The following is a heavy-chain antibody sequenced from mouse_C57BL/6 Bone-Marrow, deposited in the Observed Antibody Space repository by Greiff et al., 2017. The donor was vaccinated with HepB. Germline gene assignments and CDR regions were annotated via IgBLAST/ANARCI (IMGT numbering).Heavy chain of an antibody. CDR1: GFTFSSYA. Sequence: EAMLVESGGGLVKPGGSLKPSCAASGFTFSSYAMSWVRQTPEKRLEWVATISDGGSYTYYPDNVKGRFTISRDNAKNNLYLQMSHLNSEDTAMYYCARDYYYGSTYYYAMDYWGQGTSVTVSS. CDR3: ARDYYYGSTYYYAMDY. V-gene: IGHV5-4*03. D-gene: IGHD1-1*01. J-gene: IGHJ4*01. CDR2: ISDGGSYT.